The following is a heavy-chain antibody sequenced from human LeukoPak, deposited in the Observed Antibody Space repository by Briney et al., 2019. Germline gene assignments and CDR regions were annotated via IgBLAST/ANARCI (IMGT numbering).Heavy chain of an antibody. D-gene: IGHD3-22*01. CDR3: ARDMTHYYDSSADAFDI. Sequence: GASVKVSCKASGYTFTSYGICWVRQAPGQGLAWMGWISAYNGNTNYAQKLQGRVTMTTDTSTSTAYMELRSLRSDDTAVYYCARDMTHYYDSSADAFDIWGQGTMVTVSS. J-gene: IGHJ3*02. V-gene: IGHV1-18*01. CDR1: GYTFTSYG. CDR2: ISAYNGNT.